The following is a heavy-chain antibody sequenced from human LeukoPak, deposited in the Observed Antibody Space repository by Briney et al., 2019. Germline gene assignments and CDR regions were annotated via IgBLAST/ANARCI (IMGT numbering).Heavy chain of an antibody. J-gene: IGHJ5*02. CDR2: IYHSGST. D-gene: IGHD6-13*01. CDR3: ARHRQQLALYEEDWFDP. Sequence: PSETLSLTCTVSGGSISSGGYYWSWIRQPPGKGLEWIGYIYHSGSTYYNPSLKSRVTISVDRSKNQFSLKLSSVTAADTAVYYCARHRQQLALYEEDWFDPWGQGTLVTVSS. V-gene: IGHV4-30-2*01. CDR1: GGSISSGGYY.